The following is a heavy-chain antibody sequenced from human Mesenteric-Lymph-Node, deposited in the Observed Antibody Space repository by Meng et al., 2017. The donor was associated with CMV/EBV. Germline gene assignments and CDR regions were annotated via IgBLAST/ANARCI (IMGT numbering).Heavy chain of an antibody. J-gene: IGHJ3*01. D-gene: IGHD2-2*01. Sequence: GGSLRLSCAASGFTSSDYYMSWIRQAPGKGLEWVSYISSSGSTIYYADSVKGRFSVSRDNSKDTLYLQMNSLRPDDTAVYYCARGANILVVPTALRDAFDVWGQGTVVTVSS. CDR2: ISSSGSTI. CDR3: ARGANILVVPTALRDAFDV. CDR1: GFTSSDYY. V-gene: IGHV3-11*04.